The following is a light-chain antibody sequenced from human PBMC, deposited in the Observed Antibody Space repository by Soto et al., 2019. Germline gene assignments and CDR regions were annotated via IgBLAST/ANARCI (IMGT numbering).Light chain of an antibody. J-gene: IGKJ5*01. CDR1: QSISNY. Sequence: DIQMTQSPSSMSASIGDVVTIXXRASQSISNYLNWYQQKPGKAPKLXIYASSLQSGVPSRFSGSGSGTDFTLTISSLQPEDFATYYCQQSYSTPPITFGQGTRLEIK. CDR2: AS. V-gene: IGKV1-39*01. CDR3: QQSYSTPPIT.